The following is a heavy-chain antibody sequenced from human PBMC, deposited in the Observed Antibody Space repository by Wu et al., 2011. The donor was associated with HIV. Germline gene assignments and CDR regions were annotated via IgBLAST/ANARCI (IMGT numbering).Heavy chain of an antibody. V-gene: IGHV1-2*02. CDR1: GYTFTGYY. CDR3: ARAPAATYYMDV. Sequence: QVRLVQSGAEVKKPGASVKVSCKASGYTFTGYYMHWVRQAPGQGLEWMGWINPNSGGTSYAQKFQGRVTMTRDTSISTAYMELSRLRSDDTAMYYCARAPAATYYMDVWGKGTTVTVSS. J-gene: IGHJ6*03. CDR2: INPNSGGT. D-gene: IGHD2-2*01.